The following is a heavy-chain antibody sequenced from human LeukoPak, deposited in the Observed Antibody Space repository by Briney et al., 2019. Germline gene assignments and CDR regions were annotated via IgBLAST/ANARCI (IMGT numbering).Heavy chain of an antibody. J-gene: IGHJ4*02. CDR2: ITISGSTI. V-gene: IGHV3-48*03. CDR3: AREGVVVSAAVDY. D-gene: IGHD2-2*01. CDR1: GFTFSSYV. Sequence: PGGPVRLSCAASGFTFSSYVITWVRQAPGKGLEWVSYITISGSTIYYADSVKGRFTISRDNAKNSLYLQMNSLRAEDTAVYYCAREGVVVSAAVDYWGQGTLVTVSS.